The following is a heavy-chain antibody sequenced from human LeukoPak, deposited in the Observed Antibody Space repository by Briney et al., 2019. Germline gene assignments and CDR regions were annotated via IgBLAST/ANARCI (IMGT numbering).Heavy chain of an antibody. CDR3: ARWGGHCTSGLCYYFDC. V-gene: IGHV1-2*02. Sequence: EASVKVSCKASEYTFTGYYLHWVRQAPGQGLEWMGWINPHSGDTDYAQKFQGRVTMTRGTSISTAYMELSRLRSDDTAVYYCARWGGHCTSGLCYYFDCWGQGTLVTVSS. D-gene: IGHD2-8*01. CDR1: EYTFTGYY. J-gene: IGHJ4*02. CDR2: INPHSGDT.